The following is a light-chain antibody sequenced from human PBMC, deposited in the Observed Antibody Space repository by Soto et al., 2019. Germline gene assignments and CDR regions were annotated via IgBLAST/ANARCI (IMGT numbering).Light chain of an antibody. J-gene: IGKJ1*01. Sequence: EIVLTQSPGTLSLSPGERATLSCRASQSVSSSYLAWYQQKPGQAPRLLIYGASSRATGIPDRFSGSGSGTGFTLTISRLEPKDFAVYYCQQYGSSPLTFGQGTKVEIK. CDR2: GAS. CDR1: QSVSSSY. CDR3: QQYGSSPLT. V-gene: IGKV3-20*01.